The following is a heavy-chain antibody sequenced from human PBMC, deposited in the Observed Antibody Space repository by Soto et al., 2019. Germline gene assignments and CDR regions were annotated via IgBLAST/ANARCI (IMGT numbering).Heavy chain of an antibody. Sequence: QITLNESGPTPVNPRQTLTLTCTFSGFSLTTSGVGVGWIRQSPGKAPEWLALIYWDDDKRYSPSLKRRLTITKDTPKNQVVLTMAGLDPADTATYYCAHRVLRTVFGLVTTTAIYFDFWGQGTPVAVSS. V-gene: IGHV2-5*02. CDR2: IYWDDDK. J-gene: IGHJ4*02. CDR3: AHRVLRTVFGLVTTTAIYFDF. CDR1: GFSLTTSGVG. D-gene: IGHD3-3*01.